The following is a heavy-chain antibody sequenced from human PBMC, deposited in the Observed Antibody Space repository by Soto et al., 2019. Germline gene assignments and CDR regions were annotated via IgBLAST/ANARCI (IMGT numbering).Heavy chain of an antibody. CDR1: GGSISSGGYY. D-gene: IGHD6-19*01. V-gene: IGHV4-39*01. J-gene: IGHJ5*02. CDR2: IYYSGST. Sequence: SETLSLTCTVSGGSISSGGYYWSWIRQHPGKGLEWIGYIYYSGSTYYNPSLKSRVTISVDTSKNQFSLKLSSVTAADTAVYYCARLRPVPDAWFDPWGQGTLVTVSS. CDR3: ARLRPVPDAWFDP.